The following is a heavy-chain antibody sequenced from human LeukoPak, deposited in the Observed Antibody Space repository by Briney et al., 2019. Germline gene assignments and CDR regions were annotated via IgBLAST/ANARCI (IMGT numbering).Heavy chain of an antibody. CDR1: GGSFSGYY. V-gene: IGHV4-34*01. CDR3: ARGSEQLVLGYYYYYYYMDV. Sequence: SETLSLTCAVYGGSFSGYYWSWIRQPPGKGLEWIGEINHSGSTNYNPSLKSRVTISVDTSKNQFSLKLSSVTAADTAVYYCARGSEQLVLGYYYYYYYMDVWGKGTTVTVSS. CDR2: INHSGST. J-gene: IGHJ6*03. D-gene: IGHD6-6*01.